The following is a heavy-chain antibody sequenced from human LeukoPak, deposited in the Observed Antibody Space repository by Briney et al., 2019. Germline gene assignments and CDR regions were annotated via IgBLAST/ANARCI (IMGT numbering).Heavy chain of an antibody. Sequence: PGGSLRLSCAASGFTFSSYCMSWVRQAPGKGRGWVATIKKDGSEKYYVDSVKGRFTISRDNAKNSLYLQMNSLRAEDTAVYYCAREGELGYCSSTSCYPADYWGQGTLVTVSS. CDR2: IKKDGSEK. D-gene: IGHD2-2*01. CDR1: GFTFSSYC. J-gene: IGHJ4*02. V-gene: IGHV3-7*01. CDR3: AREGELGYCSSTSCYPADY.